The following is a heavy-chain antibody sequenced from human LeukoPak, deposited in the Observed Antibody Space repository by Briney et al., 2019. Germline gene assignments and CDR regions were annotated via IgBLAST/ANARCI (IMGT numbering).Heavy chain of an antibody. CDR1: GFTFDDYA. J-gene: IGHJ4*02. D-gene: IGHD6-19*01. V-gene: IGHV3-43D*03. Sequence: RPGGSLRLSCAASGFTFDDYAMHWVRQAPGKGLEWVSLISWDGGSSYYADPAKGRFTISRDNSKNSLYLQMNSLRAEDTALYYCAKDSVAVTGTGNIDYWGQGTLVTVSS. CDR3: AKDSVAVTGTGNIDY. CDR2: ISWDGGSS.